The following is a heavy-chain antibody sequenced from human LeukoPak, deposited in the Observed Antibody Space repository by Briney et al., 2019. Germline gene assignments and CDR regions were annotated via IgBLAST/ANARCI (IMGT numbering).Heavy chain of an antibody. Sequence: GASVKVSCKASGDTFTSYGINWVRQAPGQGLEWMGWISGYNGNTNYAQKLQGRVTLTTDTSTRTAYMELRSLRSDDTAVYYCASLKNYYDSSGYLVTEAFDIWGQGTMVTVS. CDR2: ISGYNGNT. V-gene: IGHV1-18*01. CDR1: GDTFTSYG. CDR3: ASLKNYYDSSGYLVTEAFDI. D-gene: IGHD3-22*01. J-gene: IGHJ3*02.